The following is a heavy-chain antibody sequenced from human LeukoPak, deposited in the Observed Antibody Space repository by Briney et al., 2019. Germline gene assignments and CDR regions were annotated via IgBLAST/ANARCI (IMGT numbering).Heavy chain of an antibody. CDR1: GGSFSGYY. CDR3: ARTTVTTSLLRPSHYYYYGMDV. J-gene: IGHJ6*02. V-gene: IGHV4-34*01. D-gene: IGHD4-11*01. Sequence: PSETLSLTCAVYGGSFSGYYWSWIRQPPGKGLEWIGEINHSGSTNYNPSLKSRVTISVDTSKNQFSLKLSSVTAADTAVYYCARTTVTTSLLRPSHYYYYGMDVWGQGTTVTVCS. CDR2: INHSGST.